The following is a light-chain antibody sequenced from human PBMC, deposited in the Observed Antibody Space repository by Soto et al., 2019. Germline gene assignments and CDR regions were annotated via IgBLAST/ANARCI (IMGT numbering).Light chain of an antibody. CDR3: QQYVSSST. CDR1: QSISSW. Sequence: DIQMTQSPSTLSASVGDRVTLTGRASQSISSWFAWYQQTPGTAPKLLIYKASSLESGAPSRFSGSGSGTEFTLTISRLQPDDSATYYCQQYVSSSTFGQGTKVDIK. CDR2: KAS. V-gene: IGKV1-5*03. J-gene: IGKJ1*01.